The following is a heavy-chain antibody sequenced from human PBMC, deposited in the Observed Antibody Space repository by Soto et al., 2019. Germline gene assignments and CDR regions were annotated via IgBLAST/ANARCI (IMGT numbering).Heavy chain of an antibody. J-gene: IGHJ4*02. D-gene: IGHD2-15*01. CDR1: GFSFSSYA. CDR3: ARWSYLDY. Sequence: GGSLRLSCAASGFSFSSYAMSWVRQAPGKGLEWVSSISGSDGKTFYADSVKGRFFISRDTSDNMLYLQMNSLRDDDTAVYYCARWSYLDYWGQGARVTVSS. V-gene: IGHV3-23*01. CDR2: ISGSDGKT.